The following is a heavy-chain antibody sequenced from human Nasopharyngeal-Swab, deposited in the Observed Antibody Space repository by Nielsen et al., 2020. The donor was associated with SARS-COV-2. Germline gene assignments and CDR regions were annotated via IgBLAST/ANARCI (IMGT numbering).Heavy chain of an antibody. J-gene: IGHJ6*03. V-gene: IGHV3-7*01. CDR2: INQDGSEK. CDR3: ARDGYSYDFSSYYMDV. CDR1: GFTFSSYA. D-gene: IGHD5-18*01. Sequence: GGSLRLSCAASGFTFSSYAMSWVRQAPGKGLEWVSHINQDGSEKYYVDSMKGRFTISRDNAKNSVYLQINSLRAEDTALYFCARDGYSYDFSSYYMDVWGKGTTVTVSS.